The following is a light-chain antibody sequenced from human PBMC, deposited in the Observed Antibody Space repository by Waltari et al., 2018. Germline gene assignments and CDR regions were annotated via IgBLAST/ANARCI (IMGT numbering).Light chain of an antibody. CDR2: GAS. J-gene: IGKJ4*02. CDR1: PFIYFN. Sequence: EIVMTQSPATLSVSPGEIATLSCRAGPFIYFNLPWYQQKPGQAPRFLVYGASTRETGIPARFSGNGSGTEFTLTISNLQSEDFAFYFCQQYNAWPLTFGGGTKVEVK. V-gene: IGKV3D-15*01. CDR3: QQYNAWPLT.